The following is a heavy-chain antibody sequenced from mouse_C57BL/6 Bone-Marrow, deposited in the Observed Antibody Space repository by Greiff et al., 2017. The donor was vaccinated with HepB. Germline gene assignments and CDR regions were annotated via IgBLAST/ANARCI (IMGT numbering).Heavy chain of an antibody. CDR2: IRNKANGYTT. J-gene: IGHJ2*01. D-gene: IGHD2-2*01. V-gene: IGHV7-3*01. CDR3: ARSLVTTIGGYFDY. CDR1: GFTFTDSY. Sequence: EVKLVESGGGLVQPGGSLSLSCAASGFTFTDSYMSWVRQPPGKALEWLGFIRNKANGYTTEYSASVKGRFTISRDNSQSILYLQMNALRAEDSATYYCARSLVTTIGGYFDYWGQGTTLTVSS.